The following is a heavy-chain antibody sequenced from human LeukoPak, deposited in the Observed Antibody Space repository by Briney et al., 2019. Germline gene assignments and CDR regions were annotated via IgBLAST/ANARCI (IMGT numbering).Heavy chain of an antibody. D-gene: IGHD2-2*02. V-gene: IGHV3-49*04. CDR1: GFTFGDYA. Sequence: GGSLRLSCTASGFTFGDYAMSWVRQAPGKGLEWVGFIRSKAYGGTTEYAASVKGRFTISRDDSKSIAYLQMNSLKTEDTAMYYCTRVEYQLLYGAFDIWGQGTMVTVSS. J-gene: IGHJ3*02. CDR2: IRSKAYGGTT. CDR3: TRVEYQLLYGAFDI.